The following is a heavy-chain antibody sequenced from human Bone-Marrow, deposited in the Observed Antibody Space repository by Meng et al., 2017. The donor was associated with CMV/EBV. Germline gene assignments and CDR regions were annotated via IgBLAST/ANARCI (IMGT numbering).Heavy chain of an antibody. CDR3: ARSYRKDDAFDI. Sequence: ASVKVSCKASGYTFTSYGISWVRQAPGQGLEWMGWINPNSGGTNYAQKFQGRVTMTRDTSISTAYMELSRLRSDDTAVYYCARSYRKDDAFDIWGQGTMVTVSS. CDR2: INPNSGGT. J-gene: IGHJ3*02. CDR1: GYTFTSYG. V-gene: IGHV1-2*02. D-gene: IGHD1-14*01.